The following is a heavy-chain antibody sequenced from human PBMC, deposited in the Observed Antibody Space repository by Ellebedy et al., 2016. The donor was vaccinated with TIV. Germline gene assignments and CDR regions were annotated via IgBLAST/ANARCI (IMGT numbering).Heavy chain of an antibody. V-gene: IGHV4-39*07. Sequence: SETLSLTXTVSGGSISSSSYYWGWIRQPPGKGLEWIGSIYYSGSTYYNPSLKSRVTISVDTSKNQFSLKLSSVTAADTAVYYCARDGRETMDFWGQGTTVTVSS. CDR2: IYYSGST. D-gene: IGHD1-26*01. CDR1: GGSISSSSYY. J-gene: IGHJ6*02. CDR3: ARDGRETMDF.